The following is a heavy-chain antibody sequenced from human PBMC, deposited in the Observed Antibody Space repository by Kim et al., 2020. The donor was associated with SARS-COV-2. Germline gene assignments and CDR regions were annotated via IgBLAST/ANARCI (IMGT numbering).Heavy chain of an antibody. J-gene: IGHJ4*02. D-gene: IGHD4-17*01. V-gene: IGHV3-33*01. CDR3: ARVTTASF. Sequence: GSNKYYADSVKGRFTISRDNSKNTLYLQMNSLRAEDTAVYYCARVTTASFWGQGTLVTVSS. CDR2: GSNK.